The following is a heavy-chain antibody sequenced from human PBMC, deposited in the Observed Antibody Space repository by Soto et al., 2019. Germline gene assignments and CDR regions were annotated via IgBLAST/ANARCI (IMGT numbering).Heavy chain of an antibody. V-gene: IGHV4-39*01. CDR3: ARHDYDFWSGSQFDY. J-gene: IGHJ4*02. CDR2: IYYSGST. D-gene: IGHD3-3*01. Sequence: SETLSLTCTVSGGYISSSSYYWGWIRQPPGKGLEWIGSIYYSGSTYYNPSLKSRVTISVDTSKNQFSLKLSSVTAADTAVYYCARHDYDFWSGSQFDYWGQGTLVTVSS. CDR1: GGYISSSSYY.